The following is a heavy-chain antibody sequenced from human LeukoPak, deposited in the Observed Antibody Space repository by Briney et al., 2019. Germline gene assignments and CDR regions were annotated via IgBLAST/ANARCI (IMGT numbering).Heavy chain of an antibody. J-gene: IGHJ4*02. Sequence: GASVKVSCKASGYTLTGYYMHWVRQAPGQGLEWMGWISAYNGNTNYAQKLQGRVTMTTDTSTSTAYMELRSLRSDDTAVYYCARGQYSKLHYWGQGTLVTVSS. CDR3: ARGQYSKLHY. V-gene: IGHV1-18*04. CDR2: ISAYNGNT. D-gene: IGHD1-26*01. CDR1: GYTLTGYY.